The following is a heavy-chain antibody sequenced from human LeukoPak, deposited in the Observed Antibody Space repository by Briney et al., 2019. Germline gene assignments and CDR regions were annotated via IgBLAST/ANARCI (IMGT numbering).Heavy chain of an antibody. CDR1: GGSISSSSYN. V-gene: IGHV4-61*02. CDR3: ARGVLDGKRMDV. D-gene: IGHD1-1*01. J-gene: IGHJ6*02. CDR2: IFTSGTT. Sequence: SETLSLTCTVSGGSISSSSYNWNWIRQVAGKELEWIGRIFTSGTTNYKPSLKSRVTMSLDTSKNQFSLTLTSVTAADTALYYCARGVLDGKRMDVWGQGTTVTVSS.